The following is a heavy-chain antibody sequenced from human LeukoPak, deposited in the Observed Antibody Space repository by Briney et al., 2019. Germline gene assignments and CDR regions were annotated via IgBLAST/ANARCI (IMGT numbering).Heavy chain of an antibody. Sequence: GVSVKVSCKASGDTGDTFIRYGFPWVRQAPGQGLEWMVWISAYNGHTKYAQTFQGIITITTDTSTTTDYMDLRSLRSDTTAVYYCVRYSDSSGIPDYWGQGTLVIVSS. CDR3: VRYSDSSGIPDY. CDR1: GDTGDTFIRYG. CDR2: ISAYNGHT. V-gene: IGHV1-18*01. J-gene: IGHJ4*02. D-gene: IGHD6-19*01.